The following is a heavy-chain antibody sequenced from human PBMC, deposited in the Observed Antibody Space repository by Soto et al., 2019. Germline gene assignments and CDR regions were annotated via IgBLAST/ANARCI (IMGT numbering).Heavy chain of an antibody. J-gene: IGHJ6*02. D-gene: IGHD6-19*01. CDR2: IYYSGST. Sequence: SETLSLTCTVSGGSISSHYWSWIRQPPGKGLEWIGYIYYSGSTNYNPSLKSRVTISVDTSKNQFSLKLSSVTAADTAVYYCARADSSGWYPRYYYYYYGMDVWGQGTTVTVSS. V-gene: IGHV4-59*11. CDR3: ARADSSGWYPRYYYYYYGMDV. CDR1: GGSISSHY.